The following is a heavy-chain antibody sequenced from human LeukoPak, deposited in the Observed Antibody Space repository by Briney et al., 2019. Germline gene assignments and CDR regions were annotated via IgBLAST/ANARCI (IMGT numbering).Heavy chain of an antibody. D-gene: IGHD6-19*01. Sequence: SETLSLTCSVSDDSITMYYWTWIRQPPGKGLEWIGYVDHTGSTYYNASLQSRVTISIDMSKNQFSLRLSSVTAADTAMYYCVKSGGYGLIDYWGQGTLVTVSS. CDR1: DDSITMYY. V-gene: IGHV4-59*04. J-gene: IGHJ4*02. CDR3: VKSGGYGLIDY. CDR2: VDHTGST.